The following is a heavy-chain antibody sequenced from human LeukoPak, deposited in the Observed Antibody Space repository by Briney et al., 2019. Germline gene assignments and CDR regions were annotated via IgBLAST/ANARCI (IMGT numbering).Heavy chain of an antibody. Sequence: GGSLRLSCAASGFTFSSYSMNWVRQAPGKGLEWVSSISSSSSYIYYADSVKGRFTISRDNAKNSLYLQMNSLRAEDTAVYYCARGFTSGSSNLDYWGQGTLVTVSS. D-gene: IGHD1-26*01. J-gene: IGHJ4*02. V-gene: IGHV3-21*01. CDR3: ARGFTSGSSNLDY. CDR2: ISSSSSYI. CDR1: GFTFSSYS.